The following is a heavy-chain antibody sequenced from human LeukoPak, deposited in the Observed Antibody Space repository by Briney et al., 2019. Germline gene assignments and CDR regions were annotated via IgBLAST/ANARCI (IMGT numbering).Heavy chain of an antibody. CDR1: GGSISSSSYY. Sequence: KPSETLSLTCTVSGGSISSSSYYWGWIRQPPGKGLEWIGSIYYSGSTYYNPSLKSRVTISVDTSKNQFSLKLSSVTAADTAVYYCARVEFRLNGAFDIWGQGTMVTVSS. V-gene: IGHV4-39*01. D-gene: IGHD2-21*01. CDR3: ARVEFRLNGAFDI. CDR2: IYYSGST. J-gene: IGHJ3*02.